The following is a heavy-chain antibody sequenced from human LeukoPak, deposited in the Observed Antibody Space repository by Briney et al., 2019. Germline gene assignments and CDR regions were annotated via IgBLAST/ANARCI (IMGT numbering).Heavy chain of an antibody. J-gene: IGHJ4*02. Sequence: PGGSLRLSCSASGFTFSSYWMHWVRQAPGKGLEWVSYINSGGSAIYYADSVKGRFTISRDNAKDSLYLQMNSLRADDTAVYYCARGGSYVHYWGQGTLVTVSS. V-gene: IGHV3-48*03. CDR1: GFTFSSYW. CDR2: INSGGSAI. CDR3: ARGGSYVHY. D-gene: IGHD1-26*01.